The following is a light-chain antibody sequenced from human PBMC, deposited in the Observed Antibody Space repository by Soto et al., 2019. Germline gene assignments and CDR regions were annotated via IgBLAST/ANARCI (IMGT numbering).Light chain of an antibody. V-gene: IGKV3-20*01. J-gene: IGKJ2*01. CDR1: QSVSSY. Sequence: EIVLTQSPGTLSLFPGERATLSCRASQSVSSYLAWYQQKPGQAPRLLIYGASTRATGIPDRFSGSGSGTDFTLTISRLEPEDFAVYYCQQYGRSPYTFGQWTKLEIK. CDR3: QQYGRSPYT. CDR2: GAS.